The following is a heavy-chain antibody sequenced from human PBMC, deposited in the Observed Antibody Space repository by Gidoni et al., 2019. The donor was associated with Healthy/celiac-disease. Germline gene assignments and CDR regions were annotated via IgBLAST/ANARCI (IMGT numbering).Heavy chain of an antibody. V-gene: IGHV3-48*03. CDR3: ARARMVFKRAFDI. J-gene: IGHJ3*02. D-gene: IGHD3-22*01. CDR1: GFTFSSYE. CDR2: ISSSGSTI. Sequence: EVQLVESGGGLVQPGGSLRLSCAASGFTFSSYEMNWVRQDPGKGLEWVSYISSSGSTIYYADSVKGRFTISRDNAKNSLYLQMNSLRAEDTAVYYCARARMVFKRAFDIWGQGTMVTVSS.